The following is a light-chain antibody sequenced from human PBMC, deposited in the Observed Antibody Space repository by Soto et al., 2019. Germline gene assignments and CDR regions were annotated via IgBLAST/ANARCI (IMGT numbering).Light chain of an antibody. J-gene: IGKJ1*01. V-gene: IGKV3-15*01. CDR1: QGVSGN. Sequence: EIVMTQSPATLSVSPGERATLSCMARQGVSGNLAWYQQKPGQAPRLLIYGSSTRATGIPARFSGSGSGTEFTLTISSLQSEDFAVYYCQQYNIWPPWTFGQGTKVEVK. CDR3: QQYNIWPPWT. CDR2: GSS.